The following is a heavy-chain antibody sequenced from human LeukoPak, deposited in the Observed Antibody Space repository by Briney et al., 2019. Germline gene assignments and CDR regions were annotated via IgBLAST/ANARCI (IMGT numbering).Heavy chain of an antibody. J-gene: IGHJ4*02. CDR3: AREGGDYYYDSSGYFYYFDY. Sequence: ASVKVSCKASGYTFTSYYMHWVRQAPGQGLEWMGIINPSGGSTSYAQEFQGRVTMTRDTSTSTVYMELSSLRSEDTAVYYCAREGGDYYYDSSGYFYYFDYWGQGTLVTVSS. CDR2: INPSGGST. CDR1: GYTFTSYY. V-gene: IGHV1-46*01. D-gene: IGHD3-22*01.